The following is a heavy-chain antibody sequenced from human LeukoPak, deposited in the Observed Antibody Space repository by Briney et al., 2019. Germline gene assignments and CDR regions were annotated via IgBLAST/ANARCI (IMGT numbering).Heavy chain of an antibody. CDR2: IKQDGSEK. D-gene: IGHD4-17*01. Sequence: GGSLRLSCAAPGFTFSSYWMSWVRQAPGKGLEWVANIKQDGSEKYYVDSVKGRFTISRDNAKNSLYLQMNSLRAEDTAVYYCARRGNGDYDPDYWGQGTLVTVSS. CDR3: ARRGNGDYDPDY. V-gene: IGHV3-7*01. CDR1: GFTFSSYW. J-gene: IGHJ4*02.